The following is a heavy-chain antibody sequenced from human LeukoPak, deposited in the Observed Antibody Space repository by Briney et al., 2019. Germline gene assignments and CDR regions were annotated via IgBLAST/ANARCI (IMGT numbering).Heavy chain of an antibody. V-gene: IGHV4-59*01. Sequence: PSETLSLTCTVSGGSISPYYWSWIRQLPGKGLEWIGYIYYSGSTNYNPSLKSRVTISLDTSKNQFSLKLSSVTAADTAVYYCARERRGAFDIWGQGTMVTVSS. CDR3: ARERRGAFDI. J-gene: IGHJ3*02. CDR2: IYYSGST. CDR1: GGSISPYY.